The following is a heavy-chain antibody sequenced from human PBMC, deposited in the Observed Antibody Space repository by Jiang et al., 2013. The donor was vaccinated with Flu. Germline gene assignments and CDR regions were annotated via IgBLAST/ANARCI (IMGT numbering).Heavy chain of an antibody. CDR3: ARESPGEWLRVGYLYFYGMDV. CDR2: TYFKSKWYN. V-gene: IGHV6-1*01. CDR1: GDSVSSNSAA. D-gene: IGHD3-3*01. Sequence: QTLSLTCAISGDSVSSNSAAWNWIRQSPSRGLEWLGRTYFKSKWYNDYALSVKSRISINADTSRNQFSLQLNSVTPEDTAVYYCARESPGEWLRVGYLYFYGMDVWGQGTTVSVSS. J-gene: IGHJ6*02.